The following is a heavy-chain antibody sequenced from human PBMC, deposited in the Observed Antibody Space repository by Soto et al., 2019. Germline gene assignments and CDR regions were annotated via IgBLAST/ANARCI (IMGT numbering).Heavy chain of an antibody. V-gene: IGHV3-23*01. CDR3: AKAKRITIFGVVIKQYYYYGMDV. J-gene: IGHJ6*02. CDR2: ISGSGGST. Sequence: GGSLRLSCAASGFTFSSYAMSWVRQAPGKGLEWVSAISGSGGSTYYADSVKGRFTISRDNSKNTLYLQMNSLRAEDTAVYYCAKAKRITIFGVVIKQYYYYGMDVWGQGTTVTVSS. D-gene: IGHD3-3*01. CDR1: GFTFSSYA.